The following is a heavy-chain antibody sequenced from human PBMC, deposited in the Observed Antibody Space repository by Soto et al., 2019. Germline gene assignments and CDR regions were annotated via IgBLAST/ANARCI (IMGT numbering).Heavy chain of an antibody. CDR1: GYTFTRYG. CDR2: ISAYNGDT. V-gene: IGHV1-18*01. J-gene: IGHJ4*02. D-gene: IGHD6-13*01. CDR3: ARDGYSTNFAY. Sequence: GASVKVSCKASGYTFTRYGISWVRQAPGQGLEWMGWISAYNGDTNYAQKLQGRVTMTTDTSTSTASMELRSLRSDDTAVYYCARDGYSTNFAYWGQGTLVTVSS.